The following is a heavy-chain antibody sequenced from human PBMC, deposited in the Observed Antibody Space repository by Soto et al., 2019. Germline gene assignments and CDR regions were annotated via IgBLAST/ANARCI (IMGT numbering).Heavy chain of an antibody. V-gene: IGHV4-34*01. D-gene: IGHD3-9*01. J-gene: IGHJ6*02. CDR2: INHSGST. CDR3: ARDILTGYPYYYYYGMDV. Sequence: SWLRPPPGTGLEWIGEINHSGSTNYNPSRKSRVTISVDTSKNQFSLKLSSVTAADTAVYYCARDILTGYPYYYYYGMDVWGQGTTVTVSS.